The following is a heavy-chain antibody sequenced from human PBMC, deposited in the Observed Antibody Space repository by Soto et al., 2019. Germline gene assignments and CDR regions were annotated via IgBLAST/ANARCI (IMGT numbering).Heavy chain of an antibody. J-gene: IGHJ4*01. V-gene: IGHV3-23*01. CDR3: APYEGGYYDSSGYFGH. CDR1: GFTFSSYA. CDR2: ISGSGGST. Sequence: VGSLRLSCAASGFTFSSYAMSWVRQAPGKGLEWVSAISGSGGSTYYADSVKGRFTISRDNSKNTLYPQMNSLRAEDTAVYYCAPYEGGYYDSSGYFGHWGQGTLVTVSS. D-gene: IGHD3-22*01.